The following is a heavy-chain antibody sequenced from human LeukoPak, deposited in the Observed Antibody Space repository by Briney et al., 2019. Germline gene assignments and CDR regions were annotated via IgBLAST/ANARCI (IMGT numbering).Heavy chain of an antibody. CDR2: ISSSGSTI. Sequence: GGSLRLSCAASGFTFSDYYMSWIRQAPRKGLEWVSYISSSGSTIYYADSVKGRFTISRDNAKNSLYLQMNSLRAEDTAVYYCARDSPTVTTLDHCFDYWGRGTLVTVSS. J-gene: IGHJ4*02. V-gene: IGHV3-11*04. D-gene: IGHD4-11*01. CDR1: GFTFSDYY. CDR3: ARDSPTVTTLDHCFDY.